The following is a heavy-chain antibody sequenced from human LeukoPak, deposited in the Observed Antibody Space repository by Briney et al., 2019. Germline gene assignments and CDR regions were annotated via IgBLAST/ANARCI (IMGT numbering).Heavy chain of an antibody. V-gene: IGHV3-30-3*01. CDR1: GFTFSSYA. J-gene: IGHJ4*02. CDR3: AREEAVAGKVPGY. Sequence: HPGRSLRLSCAASGFTFSSYAMHWVRQAPGKGLEWVAVISYDGSNKYYADSVKGRFTISRDNSKNTLYLQMNSLRAEDTAVYYCAREEAVAGKVPGYWGQGTLVTVSS. CDR2: ISYDGSNK. D-gene: IGHD6-19*01.